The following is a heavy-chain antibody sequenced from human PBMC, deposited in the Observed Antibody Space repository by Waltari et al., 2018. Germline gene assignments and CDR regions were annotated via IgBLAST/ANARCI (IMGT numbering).Heavy chain of an antibody. CDR2: LHHSGST. J-gene: IGHJ6*03. CDR3: ARAVRCSGGSCESHYMDV. D-gene: IGHD2-15*01. Sequence: QVQLQESGPGLVKPSETLSLTCAVSGYSISSGYYWVWIRQPPGKGLEWIGSLHHSGSTDYNQSLRSRVTISVDTSKNQFSLKLSSVTAADTAVHYCARAVRCSGGSCESHYMDVWGKGTTVTVSS. V-gene: IGHV4-38-2*01. CDR1: GYSISSGYY.